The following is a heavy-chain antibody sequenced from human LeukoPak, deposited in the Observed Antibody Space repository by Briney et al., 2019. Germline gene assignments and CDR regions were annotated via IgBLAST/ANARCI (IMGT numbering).Heavy chain of an antibody. D-gene: IGHD1-14*01. CDR2: IYYSGST. Sequence: SETLSLTCAVSGGSISSGGYSWSWIRLPPGKGLEWIGYIYYSGSTYYNPSLKTRVTISVDTSKNQFSLKLNSVTAADTAVYYCARDRNRGYRYSDYWGQGTLVTVSS. J-gene: IGHJ4*02. CDR3: ARDRNRGYRYSDY. V-gene: IGHV4-30-4*07. CDR1: GGSISSGGYS.